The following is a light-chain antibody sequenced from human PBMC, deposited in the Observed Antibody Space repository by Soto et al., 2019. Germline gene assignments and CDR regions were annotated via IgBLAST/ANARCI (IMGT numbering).Light chain of an antibody. V-gene: IGKV3-15*01. Sequence: EIVMTQSPATLSVSPGERATLSCRASQGVSSNLAWYQQKPGQAPRLLIYGASTRATGIPARFSGSGSGTEFTLTISSRQSEDFAVYYCQHYNNWPPITFGQGTRLEIK. CDR1: QGVSSN. CDR2: GAS. J-gene: IGKJ5*01. CDR3: QHYNNWPPIT.